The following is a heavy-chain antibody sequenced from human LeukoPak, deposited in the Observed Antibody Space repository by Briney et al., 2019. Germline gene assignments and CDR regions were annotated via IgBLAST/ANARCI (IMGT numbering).Heavy chain of an antibody. CDR1: GGSISSSSYY. CDR2: IYYSGST. Sequence: PSETLSLTCTVSGGSISSSSYYWGWIRQPPGKGLEWIGSIYYSGSTYYNPSLKSRVTISVDTSKNQFSLKLSSVTAADTAVYYCARQAYSSGWVRSNPGVYWGQGTLVTVSS. CDR3: ARQAYSSGWVRSNPGVY. D-gene: IGHD6-19*01. V-gene: IGHV4-39*01. J-gene: IGHJ4*02.